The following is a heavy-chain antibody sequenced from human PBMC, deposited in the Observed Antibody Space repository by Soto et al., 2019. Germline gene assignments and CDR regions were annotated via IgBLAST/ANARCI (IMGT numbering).Heavy chain of an antibody. CDR3: ARLRIATNNYKWFDP. D-gene: IGHD2-21*01. CDR2: IYVTGAV. CDR1: GAALNSGNYY. Sequence: TLSLTCRVSGAALNSGNYYWSWIRQVPGKGLEWIGHIYVTGAVDYNPSLRDRITISQDTSERQFSLNLRLVTAADTAVYYCARLRIATNNYKWFDPWGQGTLVTVSS. J-gene: IGHJ5*02. V-gene: IGHV4-31*03.